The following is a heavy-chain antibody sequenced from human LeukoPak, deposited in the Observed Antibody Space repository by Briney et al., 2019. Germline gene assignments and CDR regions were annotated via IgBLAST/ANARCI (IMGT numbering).Heavy chain of an antibody. CDR1: GSSFTSEW. D-gene: IGHD3-10*01. V-gene: IGHV5-51*01. CDR2: SYPADSDT. J-gene: IGHJ6*02. Sequence: EPLKTSAKGSGSSFTSEWIGWVRQLAGKGLEWMGISYPADSDTKYSPPFQGQVTISAEKSISTAYLQWSGLKASDTAIYYCARWMFYYGSGVFHYHGMDVWGQGTTVTVSS. CDR3: ARWMFYYGSGVFHYHGMDV.